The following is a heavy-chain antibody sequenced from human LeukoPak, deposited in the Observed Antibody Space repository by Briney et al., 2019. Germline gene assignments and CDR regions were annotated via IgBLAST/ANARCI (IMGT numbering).Heavy chain of an antibody. J-gene: IGHJ6*03. CDR3: ARTTMVRGTYYMDV. CDR1: GGSISSYY. V-gene: IGHV4-59*01. CDR2: IYYSGYT. Sequence: SETLSLTCTVSGGSISSYYWSWIRQPPGKGLEWIGCIYYSGYTNYKSSLKSRVTISVDMSKNQFSLKLSSVTAADTAVYYCARTTMVRGTYYMDVWGKGTTVTVSS. D-gene: IGHD3-10*01.